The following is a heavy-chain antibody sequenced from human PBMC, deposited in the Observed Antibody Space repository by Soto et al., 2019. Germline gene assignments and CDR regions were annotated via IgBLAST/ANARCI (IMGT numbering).Heavy chain of an antibody. D-gene: IGHD2-8*01. Sequence: GASVKVSCKASGYTFTGYYMHWVRQAPGQGLEWMGWINPNSGGTNYAQKFQGWVTMTRDTSISTAYMELSRLRSDDTAVYYCARGLPYCTNGVCYSAYYYYYMDVWGKGTTVTVSS. V-gene: IGHV1-2*04. J-gene: IGHJ6*03. CDR3: ARGLPYCTNGVCYSAYYYYYMDV. CDR1: GYTFTGYY. CDR2: INPNSGGT.